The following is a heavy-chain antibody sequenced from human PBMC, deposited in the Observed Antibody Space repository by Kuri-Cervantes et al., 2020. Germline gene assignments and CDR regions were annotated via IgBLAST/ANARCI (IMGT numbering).Heavy chain of an antibody. Sequence: GESLKISCAASGFTFSSYAMSWVRQAPGKGLEWVSAISGSGGSTYYADSVKGRFTISRDNSKNTLYLQMNSLRAEDTAVYYCARGGPWVPAATSWFDPWGQGTLVTVSS. J-gene: IGHJ5*02. CDR3: ARGGPWVPAATSWFDP. CDR2: ISGSGGST. D-gene: IGHD2-2*01. V-gene: IGHV3-23*01. CDR1: GFTFSSYA.